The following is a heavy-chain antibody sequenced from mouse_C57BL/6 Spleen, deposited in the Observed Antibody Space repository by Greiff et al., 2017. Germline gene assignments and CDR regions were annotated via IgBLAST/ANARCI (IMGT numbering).Heavy chain of an antibody. V-gene: IGHV5-9*01. CDR2: ISGGGGNT. CDR1: GFTFSSYT. Sequence: EVMLVESGGGLVKPGGSLKLSCAASGFTFSSYTMSWVRQTPEKRLEWVATISGGGGNTYYPDSVKGRFTISRDNAKNTLYLQMSSLRSEDTALYYCARRDSNLFAYWGQGTLVTVSA. D-gene: IGHD2-5*01. J-gene: IGHJ3*01. CDR3: ARRDSNLFAY.